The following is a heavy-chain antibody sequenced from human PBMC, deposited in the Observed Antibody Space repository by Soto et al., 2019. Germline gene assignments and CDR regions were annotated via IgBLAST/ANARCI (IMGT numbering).Heavy chain of an antibody. CDR1: GGSISSGDYY. D-gene: IGHD1-26*01. CDR3: ARLRSVGAPTADY. CDR2: IYYSGGT. Sequence: QVQLQESGPGLVRPSQTLSLTCTVSGGSISSGDYYWTWIRQHTGKGLEWIGYIYYSGGTFYNPSLKSRLTLSLDTSNNQFSLNLSSVTAADTAVYYCARLRSVGAPTADYWGQGTLVTVSS. J-gene: IGHJ4*02. V-gene: IGHV4-31*03.